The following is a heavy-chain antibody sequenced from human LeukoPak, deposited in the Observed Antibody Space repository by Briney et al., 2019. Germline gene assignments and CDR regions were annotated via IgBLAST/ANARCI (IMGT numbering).Heavy chain of an antibody. CDR1: GFTFSDCY. V-gene: IGHV3-11*06. Sequence: GGSLRLSCAASGFTFSDCYMNWIRQAPGKGLEWVSYISSSSSDTHYADSVKGRFTISRDNAKNSLYLQMNSLRVEDTAVYYCARVKGSYCVDYWGQGTLVTVSS. CDR3: ARVKGSYCVDY. CDR2: ISSSSSDT. J-gene: IGHJ4*02. D-gene: IGHD3-10*01.